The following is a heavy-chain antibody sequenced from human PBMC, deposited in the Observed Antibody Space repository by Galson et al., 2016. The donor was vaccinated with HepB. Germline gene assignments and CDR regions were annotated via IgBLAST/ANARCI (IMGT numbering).Heavy chain of an antibody. V-gene: IGHV3-74*01. J-gene: IGHJ4*02. CDR2: ISSDGSST. CDR1: GFTFSTHW. Sequence: SLRLSCAASGFTFSTHWMQWVRQAPGKGLVWVSRISSDGSSTGYADSVKGRFTISRDNAKNTLYLQMNSLRAADTAVYYCTTDRYTAMEYWGQGTLVTVSS. D-gene: IGHD5-18*01. CDR3: TTDRYTAMEY.